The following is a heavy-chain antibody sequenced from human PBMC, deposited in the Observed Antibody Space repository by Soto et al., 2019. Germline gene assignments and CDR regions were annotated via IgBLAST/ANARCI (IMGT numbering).Heavy chain of an antibody. Sequence: GASVKVSCKASGYSFTDYHIHRVRQAPGQGLEWLGRINPKSGGTSTAQKFQGWVTMTTDTSISTASMELTRLTSDDTAIYYCARGDSTDCSNGVCSFFYNHDMDVWGQGTMVTVSS. J-gene: IGHJ6*02. V-gene: IGHV1-2*04. CDR3: ARGDSTDCSNGVCSFFYNHDMDV. CDR1: GYSFTDYH. CDR2: INPKSGGT. D-gene: IGHD2-8*01.